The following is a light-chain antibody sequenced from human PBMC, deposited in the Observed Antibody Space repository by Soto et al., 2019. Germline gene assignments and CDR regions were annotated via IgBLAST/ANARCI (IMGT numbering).Light chain of an antibody. CDR3: CSYAGPKVIRV. CDR2: EGS. CDR1: SSDVGSYNL. Sequence: QSVLTQPASVSGSPGQSITISCTGTSSDVGSYNLVSWYQQHPGKAPKLMIYEGSKRPSGVSNRFSGSKSGNTASLTISGLQAEDEADYYCCSYAGPKVIRVFGGGTKLTVL. V-gene: IGLV2-23*01. J-gene: IGLJ3*02.